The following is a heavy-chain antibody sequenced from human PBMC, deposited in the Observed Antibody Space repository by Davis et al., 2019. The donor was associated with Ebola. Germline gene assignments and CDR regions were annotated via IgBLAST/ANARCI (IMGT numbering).Heavy chain of an antibody. CDR3: FRHGDSIDH. J-gene: IGHJ4*02. V-gene: IGHV3-73*01. Sequence: GESLKISCAASGFTFSGSAMHWVRQASGKGLEWVGHIRSKPNNHATAYAASVKGRFTISRDDSKNTAYLQMNSLKIEDTAIYYCFRHGDSIDHWGLGSLVTVSS. CDR1: GFTFSGSA. CDR2: IRSKPNNHAT. D-gene: IGHD4-17*01.